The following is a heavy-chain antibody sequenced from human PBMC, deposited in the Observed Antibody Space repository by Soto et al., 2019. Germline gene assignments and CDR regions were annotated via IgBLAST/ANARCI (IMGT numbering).Heavy chain of an antibody. D-gene: IGHD2-21*01. CDR3: ARSLVAIPCDN. V-gene: IGHV3-7*05. Sequence: EVQLVESGGDLVQPGGSLRLSCAASGFTFSSYWMSWVRQVPGKGLEWVANIKQDGSEKYYVDSVKGRFTISRDNAKNSLYLQMNSLSAEDTAVYHCARSLVAIPCDNWGQGTLVTVSS. CDR1: GFTFSSYW. CDR2: IKQDGSEK. J-gene: IGHJ4*02.